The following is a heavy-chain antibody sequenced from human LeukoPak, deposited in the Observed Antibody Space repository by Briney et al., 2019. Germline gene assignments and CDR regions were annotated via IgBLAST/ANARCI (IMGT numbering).Heavy chain of an antibody. V-gene: IGHV3-48*03. CDR2: ISSSGSTK. Sequence: PGGSLRLSCEASGFTFSSYEMNWVRQAPGKGLEWVSYISSSGSTKYYADSVKGRSTISRDNAMHSLYLQMSSLRVEDTAVYYCASLRPRQQLVVDSWGQGTLVAVSS. CDR1: GFTFSSYE. J-gene: IGHJ4*02. CDR3: ASLRPRQQLVVDS. D-gene: IGHD6-13*01.